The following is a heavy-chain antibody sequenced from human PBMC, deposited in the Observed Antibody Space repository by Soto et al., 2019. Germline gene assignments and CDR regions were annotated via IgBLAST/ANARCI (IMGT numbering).Heavy chain of an antibody. V-gene: IGHV1-2*02. J-gene: IGHJ6*02. CDR2: INPDSGVT. CDR1: GYTFTSYY. Sequence: QVQQVQSGAEVKKPGASVKVSCKASGYTFTSYYMHWVRQAPGQGLEWMGWINPDSGVTYYPHKFQDRVTMTRDTSISTAYMELSRLTSDDTALYYCARDRGVRDVWGQGTTVIVSS. D-gene: IGHD2-8*01. CDR3: ARDRGVRDV.